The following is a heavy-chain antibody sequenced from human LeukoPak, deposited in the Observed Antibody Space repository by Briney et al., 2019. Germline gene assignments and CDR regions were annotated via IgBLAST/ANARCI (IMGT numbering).Heavy chain of an antibody. V-gene: IGHV4-39*01. CDR2: IYYSGST. J-gene: IGHJ4*02. D-gene: IGHD1-26*01. CDR3: ARRRSGSYYEYSD. CDR1: GGSISSSSYY. Sequence: PSETLSLTCTVSGGSISSSSYYWGWIRQPPGKGLEWIGSIYYSGSTYYNPSLKSRVTISVDTSKNQFSLKLSSVTAADTAVYHCARRRSGSYYEYSDWGQGTLVTVSS.